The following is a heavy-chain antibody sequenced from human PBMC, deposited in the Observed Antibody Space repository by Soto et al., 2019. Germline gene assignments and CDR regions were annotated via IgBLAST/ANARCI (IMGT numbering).Heavy chain of an antibody. J-gene: IGHJ4*02. Sequence: QVQLQESGPGLVKPSETLSLTCTVSGGSISSYYWSWIRQPPGKGLEWIGYIYYSGSTNYNPSLKSRVPISVDTSKNQFSLKLSSVTAADTAVYYCASLWCGGPVDYWGQGTLVTVSS. V-gene: IGHV4-59*08. CDR2: IYYSGST. D-gene: IGHD3-10*01. CDR1: GGSISSYY. CDR3: ASLWCGGPVDY.